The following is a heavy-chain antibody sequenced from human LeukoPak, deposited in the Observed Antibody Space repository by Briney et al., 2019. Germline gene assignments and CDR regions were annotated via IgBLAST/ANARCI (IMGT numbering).Heavy chain of an antibody. CDR2: IWYDGSNK. Sequence: GGSLRLSCAASGLTFSSYGMHWVRQAPGKGLEWVAVIWYDGSNKYYADSVKGRITISRDNSKNTLYLQMNSLRAEDTAVYYCARSHDSSGYYPDYWGQGTLVTVSS. CDR3: ARSHDSSGYYPDY. J-gene: IGHJ4*02. D-gene: IGHD3-22*01. CDR1: GLTFSSYG. V-gene: IGHV3-33*01.